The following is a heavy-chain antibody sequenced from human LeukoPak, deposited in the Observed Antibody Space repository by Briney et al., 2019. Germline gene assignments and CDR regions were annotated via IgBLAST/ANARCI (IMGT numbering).Heavy chain of an antibody. CDR1: GYTVTSYY. J-gene: IGHJ4*02. V-gene: IGHV1-46*01. CDR3: ARDPSPDKYYFDY. CDR2: INPSGGST. D-gene: IGHD1-14*01. Sequence: GASVKVSCKASGYTVTSYYMDWVRQAPGQGLEWMGIINPSGGSTSYAQKFQGRVTMTRDTSTSTVYMELSSLRSEDTAVYYCARDPSPDKYYFDYWGQGTLVTVSS.